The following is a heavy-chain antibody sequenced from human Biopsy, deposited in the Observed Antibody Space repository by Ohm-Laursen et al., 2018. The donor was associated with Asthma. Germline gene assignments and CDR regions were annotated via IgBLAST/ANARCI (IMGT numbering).Heavy chain of an antibody. V-gene: IGHV3-30*03. CDR1: RFTYE. J-gene: IGHJ6*02. CDR3: ARAGESDLVGGLDV. D-gene: IGHD2-21*01. CDR2: IAWDGINS. Sequence: SLGLSCAASRFTYEMHWVRQAPGKGLEWVAYIAWDGINSYYADSVKGRFTISRDNSRNTLYLQKNSLRAGDTAVYYCARAGESDLVGGLDVWGQGTTVIVS.